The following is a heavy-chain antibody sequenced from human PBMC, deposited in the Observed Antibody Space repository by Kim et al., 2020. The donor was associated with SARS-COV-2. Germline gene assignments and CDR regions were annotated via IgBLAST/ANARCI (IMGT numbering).Heavy chain of an antibody. CDR2: INHSGST. V-gene: IGHV4-34*01. CDR1: GGSFSGYY. CDR3: ARRGKRYSSGWYRWFDP. D-gene: IGHD6-19*01. Sequence: SETLSLTCAVYGGSFSGYYWSWIRQPPGKGLEWIGEINHSGSTNYNPSLKSRVTISVDTSKNQFSLKLSSVTAADTAVYYCARRGKRYSSGWYRWFDPWGQGTLVTVSS. J-gene: IGHJ5*02.